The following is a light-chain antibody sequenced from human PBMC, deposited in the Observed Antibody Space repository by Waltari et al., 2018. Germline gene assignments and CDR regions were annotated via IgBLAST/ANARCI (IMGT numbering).Light chain of an antibody. V-gene: IGLV2-14*01. J-gene: IGLJ3*02. CDR2: DVG. CDR3: SSYTSISTLV. Sequence: QSALTQPAPVSGSPGQPIPIPCTETRSDVGGYNYAPWFQQHPGRAPKLMIYDVGKRPSGVSNRFSGSKSGNAASLTISGLQAEDEADYYCSSYTSISTLVFGVGTKVTVL. CDR1: RSDVGGYNY.